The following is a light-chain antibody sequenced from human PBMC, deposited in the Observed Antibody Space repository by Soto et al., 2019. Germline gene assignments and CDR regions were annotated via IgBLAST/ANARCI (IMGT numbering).Light chain of an antibody. V-gene: IGKV1-9*01. Sequence: IQLTQSPSSLSASVGDRGTITCRASQGISSYLAWYQQKAGKAPKLLIYAASTLQSGVPSRFSGSGSGTDFTLTISSLQPEDFATYYCQQFNSYPSTFGGGTKVEIK. CDR1: QGISSY. CDR3: QQFNSYPST. J-gene: IGKJ4*01. CDR2: AAS.